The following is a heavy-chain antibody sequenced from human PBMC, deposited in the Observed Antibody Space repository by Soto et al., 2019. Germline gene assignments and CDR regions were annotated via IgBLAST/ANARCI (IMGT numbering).Heavy chain of an antibody. CDR1: GGSISSGDFY. CDR2: ISYSGST. D-gene: IGHD4-17*01. CDR3: AIVYDYGGPPLRRWFDP. V-gene: IGHV4-30-4*01. Sequence: SETLSLTCTVSGGSISSGDFYWSWIRQPPGKGLEWIGYISYSGSTYYNPSLKSRVTISVDTSKNQFSLKLSSVSAADTAVYYCAIVYDYGGPPLRRWFDPRGQGTLVTVSS. J-gene: IGHJ5*02.